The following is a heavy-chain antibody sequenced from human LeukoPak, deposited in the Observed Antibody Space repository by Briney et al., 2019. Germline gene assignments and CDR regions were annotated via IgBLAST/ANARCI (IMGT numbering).Heavy chain of an antibody. CDR3: AKDGVIVVTGDFDY. J-gene: IGHJ4*02. CDR1: GFTFSSYA. V-gene: IGHV3-23*01. D-gene: IGHD5-12*01. Sequence: GGSLRLSCAASGFTFSSYAMSWVRQAPGRGLEWVSAISGSGGSTYYADSVKGRFTISRDNSKNTLYLQMNSLRAEDTAVYYCAKDGVIVVTGDFDYWGQGTLVTVSS. CDR2: ISGSGGST.